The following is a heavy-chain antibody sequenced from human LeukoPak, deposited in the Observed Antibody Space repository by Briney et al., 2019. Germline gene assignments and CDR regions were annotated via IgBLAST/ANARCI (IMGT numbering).Heavy chain of an antibody. CDR2: IWYDETNK. J-gene: IGHJ3*02. D-gene: IGHD3/OR15-3a*01. V-gene: IGHV3-30*02. CDR3: AKVGWTKTPHSHDAFDI. Sequence: PGGSLRLSCAASGFIFRTFRMHWVRQAPGKGLQWVASIWYDETNKYYADSVKGRFTISRDNSKNTLYLQMNSLRAEDTAVYYCAKVGWTKTPHSHDAFDIWGQGTMVTVSS. CDR1: GFIFRTFR.